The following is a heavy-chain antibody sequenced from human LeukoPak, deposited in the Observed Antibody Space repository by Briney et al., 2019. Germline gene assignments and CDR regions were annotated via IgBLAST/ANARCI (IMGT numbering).Heavy chain of an antibody. D-gene: IGHD6-19*01. V-gene: IGHV4-39*07. J-gene: IGHJ5*02. CDR2: IYYSGST. CDR1: GGSISSSSYY. CDR3: ARGTRLRGWSKNWFDP. Sequence: SETLSLTCTASGGSISSSSYYWGWIRQPPGKGLEWIGSIYYSGSTYYNPSLKSRVTISVDTSKNQFSLKLSSVTAADTAVYYCARGTRLRGWSKNWFDPWGQGTLVTVSS.